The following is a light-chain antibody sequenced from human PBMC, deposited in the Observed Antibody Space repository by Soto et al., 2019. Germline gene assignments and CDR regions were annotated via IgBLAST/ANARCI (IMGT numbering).Light chain of an antibody. J-gene: IGKJ3*01. CDR3: QQYNKWPLT. CDR2: GAS. Sequence: EIVLTHSPGTLSLSPGARAPLSCRASQIVNNNYLAWYQQKPGQAPRLVIYGASSRATGIPDRFSGSGSGSDFTLTISSLQSEDFAVYYCQQYNKWPLTFGPGTKVDI. CDR1: QIVNNNY. V-gene: IGKV3-20*01.